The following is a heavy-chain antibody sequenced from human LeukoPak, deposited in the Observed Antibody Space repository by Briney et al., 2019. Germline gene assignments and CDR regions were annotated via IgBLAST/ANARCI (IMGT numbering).Heavy chain of an antibody. CDR2: IYHSGST. D-gene: IGHD6-13*01. V-gene: IGHV4-59*08. CDR3: ARHSSSWAAPLSAFDI. Sequence: YIYHSGSTNYTPSLKSRVTISVDTSKNQFSLKPSSVTAADTAVYYCARHSSSWAAPLSAFDIWGQGPWSPSLQ. J-gene: IGHJ3*02.